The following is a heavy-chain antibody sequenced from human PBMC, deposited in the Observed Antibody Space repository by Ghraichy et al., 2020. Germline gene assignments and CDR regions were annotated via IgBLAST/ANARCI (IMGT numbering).Heavy chain of an antibody. J-gene: IGHJ4*02. D-gene: IGHD6-19*01. V-gene: IGHV3-30*02. Sequence: LSLTCAASGFTFSSYGMHWVRQAPGKGLEWVAFIRYDGSNKYYADSVKGRFTISRDNSKNTLYLQMNSLRAEDTAVYYCAKDVAVAGIFDYWGQGTLVTVSS. CDR2: IRYDGSNK. CDR3: AKDVAVAGIFDY. CDR1: GFTFSSYG.